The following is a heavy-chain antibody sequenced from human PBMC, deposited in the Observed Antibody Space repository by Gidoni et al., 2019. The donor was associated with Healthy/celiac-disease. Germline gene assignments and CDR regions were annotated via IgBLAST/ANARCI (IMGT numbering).Heavy chain of an antibody. J-gene: IGHJ4*02. CDR3: ASGTTDTFFDY. CDR2: IYHSGST. CDR1: GGSISSGGYS. D-gene: IGHD1-7*01. V-gene: IGHV4-30-2*01. Sequence: QLQLQESGSGLVKPSQTLSLTCAVSGGSISSGGYSWRWIRQPPGKGLEWVVYIYHSGSTYYNPSLKSRVTISVDRSKNQFSLKLSSVTAADTAVYYCASGTTDTFFDYWGQGTLVTVSS.